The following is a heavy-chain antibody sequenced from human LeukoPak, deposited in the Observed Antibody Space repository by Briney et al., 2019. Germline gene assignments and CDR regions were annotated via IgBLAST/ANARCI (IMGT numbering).Heavy chain of an antibody. Sequence: SETLSLTCTVSGGSISSYYWSWIRQPPGKGLEWIGYIYYSGSTNYNPSLKSRVTISVDTSKNQFSLKLSSVTAADTAVYYCAELREYNWFDPWGQGTLVTVSS. D-gene: IGHD1-7*01. J-gene: IGHJ5*02. CDR3: AELREYNWFDP. V-gene: IGHV4-59*01. CDR2: IYYSGST. CDR1: GGSISSYY.